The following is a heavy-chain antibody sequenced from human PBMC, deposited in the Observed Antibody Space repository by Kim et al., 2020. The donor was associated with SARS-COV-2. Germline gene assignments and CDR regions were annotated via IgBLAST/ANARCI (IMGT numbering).Heavy chain of an antibody. Sequence: VKGRFTISRDKAKNALYLQMNSLRAEDTALFYCARDVPAWRSRYYEYGMDVWGQGTLVTVSS. V-gene: IGHV3-11*06. D-gene: IGHD3-3*01. CDR3: ARDVPAWRSRYYEYGMDV. J-gene: IGHJ6*02.